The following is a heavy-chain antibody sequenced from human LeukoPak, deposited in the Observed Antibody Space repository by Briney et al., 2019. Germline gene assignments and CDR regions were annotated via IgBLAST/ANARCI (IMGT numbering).Heavy chain of an antibody. CDR2: ITSGGRII. CDR1: GFTFSSHS. CDR3: ARHLGGSGISHY. Sequence: GRSLRLSCVVSGFTFSSHSMNWVRQAARKGLEWVSYITSGGRIIYYADSVKGRFTISRDNAKNSLYLQMNSLRDEDTAVYYCARHLGGSGISHYWGQGTLVTVSS. J-gene: IGHJ4*02. D-gene: IGHD2-15*01. V-gene: IGHV3-48*02.